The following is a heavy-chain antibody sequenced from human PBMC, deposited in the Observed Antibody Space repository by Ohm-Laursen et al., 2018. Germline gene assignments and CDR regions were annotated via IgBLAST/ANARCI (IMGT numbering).Heavy chain of an antibody. CDR1: GYSFNSNH. Sequence: ATVKISCKASGYSFNSNHMQWLRQAPGQGLEWMGIIKSTDDTRTYAQKFQGRVTMTKDRSTSTVYMELSSLRSDDTAVYYCARDRDGYNLRYDYWGQGTLVTVSS. V-gene: IGHV1-46*02. CDR2: IKSTDDTR. J-gene: IGHJ4*02. D-gene: IGHD5-24*01. CDR3: ARDRDGYNLRYDY.